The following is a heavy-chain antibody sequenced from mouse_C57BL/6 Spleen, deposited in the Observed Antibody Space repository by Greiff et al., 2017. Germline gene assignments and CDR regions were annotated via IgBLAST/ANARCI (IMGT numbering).Heavy chain of an antibody. CDR2: IRNKANGYTT. J-gene: IGHJ3*01. Sequence: DVMLVESGGGLVQPGGSLSLSCAASGFTFTDYYMSWVRQPPGKALEWLGFIRNKANGYTTEYSASVKGRFTISRDNSQSILYLQMNALRAEDSATHYCARDGDYGGPPRCVHWGQGTLGTVS. CDR1: GFTFTDYY. D-gene: IGHD2-4*01. CDR3: ARDGDYGGPPRCVH. V-gene: IGHV7-3*01.